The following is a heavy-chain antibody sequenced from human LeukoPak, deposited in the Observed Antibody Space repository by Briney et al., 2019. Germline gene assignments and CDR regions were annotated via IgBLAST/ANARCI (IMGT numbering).Heavy chain of an antibody. Sequence: PGGSLRLSCAASGFTFSSYAMSWVRQAPGKGLEWVSSINSYSSYIYYADSVKGRFTISRDNAKNSLYLQMNSLRAEDTAVYYCARGPTMKMDVWGKGTTVTVSS. D-gene: IGHD3-22*01. V-gene: IGHV3-21*01. J-gene: IGHJ6*04. CDR2: INSYSSYI. CDR1: GFTFSSYA. CDR3: ARGPTMKMDV.